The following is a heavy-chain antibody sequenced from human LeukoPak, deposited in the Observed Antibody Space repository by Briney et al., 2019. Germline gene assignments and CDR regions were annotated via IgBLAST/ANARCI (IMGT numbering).Heavy chain of an antibody. CDR2: INHSGST. J-gene: IGHJ4*02. CDR1: GGSLSSNDW. CDR3: ARGYGSGSYYGY. Sequence: SETLSLTCAVSGGSLSSNDWWSWVRQPPGKGLEWIGEINHSGSTNYNPSLKSRVTISVDTSKNQFSLKLNSVTAADTAVYYCARGYGSGSYYGYWGQGTLVTVSS. V-gene: IGHV4-4*02. D-gene: IGHD3-10*01.